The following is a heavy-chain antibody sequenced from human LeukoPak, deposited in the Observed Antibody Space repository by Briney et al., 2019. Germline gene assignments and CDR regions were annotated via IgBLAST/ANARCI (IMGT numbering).Heavy chain of an antibody. Sequence: ASVKVSCKASGYTFTSYYMHWVRQAPGEGLEWMGIINPSAGSTSYTQKFQGRVTMTSDTSTSTVYMEVSSLRSEDTAVYYCARGSGWGRYYLDYWGQGTLVTVSS. V-gene: IGHV1-46*01. J-gene: IGHJ4*02. CDR1: GYTFTSYY. D-gene: IGHD6-19*01. CDR2: INPSAGST. CDR3: ARGSGWGRYYLDY.